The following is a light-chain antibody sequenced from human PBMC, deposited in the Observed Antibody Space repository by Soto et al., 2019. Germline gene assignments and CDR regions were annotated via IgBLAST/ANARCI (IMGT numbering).Light chain of an antibody. V-gene: IGKV1-5*03. CDR2: EAS. J-gene: IGKJ3*01. CDR3: HHYKTFVT. Sequence: LAWYQQQPGKAPELLFYEASSLETGVPSRFSGSGSGTEFTLTISSLQPYEFATYYYHHYKTFVTFGQGTKVDIK.